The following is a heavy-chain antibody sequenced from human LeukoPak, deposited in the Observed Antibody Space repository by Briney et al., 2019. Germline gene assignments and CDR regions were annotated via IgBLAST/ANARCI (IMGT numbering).Heavy chain of an antibody. Sequence: SSVTVSCKASGYTFTSYYMHWVRQAPGQGLDWMGIINPYDGSTIYDQKFQGRVTMTSNTATSTVYMELSSLRSEDTGVYYCARVGDYSSGWYGDFWGQGTLVTLSS. CDR2: INPYDGST. D-gene: IGHD6-19*01. J-gene: IGHJ4*02. CDR3: ARVGDYSSGWYGDF. CDR1: GYTFTSYY. V-gene: IGHV1-46*01.